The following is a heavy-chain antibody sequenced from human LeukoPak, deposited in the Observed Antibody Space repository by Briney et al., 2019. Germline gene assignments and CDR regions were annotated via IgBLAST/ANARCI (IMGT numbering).Heavy chain of an antibody. CDR1: GFTFSSYS. CDR3: ARGPEAKIVVPTK. J-gene: IGHJ4*02. D-gene: IGHD2-2*01. CDR2: ISSSSSTI. Sequence: GGSLTLSCAASGFTFSSYSMNWVRQAPGKGLEWVSYISSSSSTIYYADSVKGRFTISRHNAKNSLYLQMNSLRAEDTAVYYCARGPEAKIVVPTKWGQGTLVTVSS. V-gene: IGHV3-48*01.